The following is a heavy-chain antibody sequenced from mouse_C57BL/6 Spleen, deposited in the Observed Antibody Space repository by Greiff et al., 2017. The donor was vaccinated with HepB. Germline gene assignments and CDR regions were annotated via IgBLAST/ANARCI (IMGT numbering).Heavy chain of an antibody. CDR2: IRNKANGYTT. D-gene: IGHD2-14*01. CDR3: ARIMGTTSDWYFEV. J-gene: IGHJ1*03. Sequence: EVQLVESGGGLVQPGGSLSLSCAASGFTFTDYYMSWVRQPPGKALEWLGFIRNKANGYTTEYSASVKGRFTISRDNSQSILYLQMNALRAEDSATYYCARIMGTTSDWYFEVWGTETTVTVSS. CDR1: GFTFTDYY. V-gene: IGHV7-3*01.